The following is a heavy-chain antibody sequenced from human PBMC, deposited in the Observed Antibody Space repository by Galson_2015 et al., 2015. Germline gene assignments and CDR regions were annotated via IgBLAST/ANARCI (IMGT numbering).Heavy chain of an antibody. Sequence: SLRLSCAASGFTFSSYSMNWVRQAPGKGLEWVSSISSSSSYIYYADSVKGRFTISRDNAKNSLYLQMNSLRAEDTAVYYCARDPSPVGIAARFAFDIWGQGTMVTVSS. V-gene: IGHV3-21*01. D-gene: IGHD6-6*01. J-gene: IGHJ3*02. CDR1: GFTFSSYS. CDR3: ARDPSPVGIAARFAFDI. CDR2: ISSSSSYI.